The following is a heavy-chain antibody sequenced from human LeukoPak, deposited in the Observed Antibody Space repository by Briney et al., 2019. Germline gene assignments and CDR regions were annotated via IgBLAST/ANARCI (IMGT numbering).Heavy chain of an antibody. D-gene: IGHD6-13*01. Sequence: ASVKVSCKASGYTFTGYYMHWVRQAPGQGLEWMGWINPNSGGTNYAQKFQGRVTMTRDTSISTAYMELSRLRSDDTAVYYCARVQYSLVAAGTRFWFDPWGQGTLVTVSS. V-gene: IGHV1-2*02. CDR1: GYTFTGYY. CDR3: ARVQYSLVAAGTRFWFDP. J-gene: IGHJ5*02. CDR2: INPNSGGT.